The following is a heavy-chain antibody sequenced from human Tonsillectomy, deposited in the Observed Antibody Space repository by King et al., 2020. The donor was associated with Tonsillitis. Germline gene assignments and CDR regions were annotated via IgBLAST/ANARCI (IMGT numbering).Heavy chain of an antibody. J-gene: IGHJ4*02. Sequence: VQLQESGPGLVKPSQTLSLTCTVSGGSFISSDYYWTWIRQHPGKGLEWIGYIFHSGATYYSPSLKSRVTMSIDTSKKQFSLSLTSVAAADTAVYYCARGVYCGGGCYSGTDYWGQGILVTVSS. CDR1: GGSFISSDYY. D-gene: IGHD2-21*01. CDR2: IFHSGAT. CDR3: ARGVYCGGGCYSGTDY. V-gene: IGHV4-31*03.